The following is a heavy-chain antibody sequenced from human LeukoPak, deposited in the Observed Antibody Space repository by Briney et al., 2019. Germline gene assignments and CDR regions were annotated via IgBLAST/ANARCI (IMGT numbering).Heavy chain of an antibody. J-gene: IGHJ4*02. CDR3: AKEPRVATIEIFDY. V-gene: IGHV3-23*01. Sequence: PGVSLRLSCAASGFTFSSYAMSWVRQAPGKGLECVSSISGGSGVTYYADSVKGRFTISRDNSKNTVYLQMNSLRAEDTAVYYCAKEPRVATIEIFDYWGQGTLVTVSS. D-gene: IGHD5-12*01. CDR2: ISGGSGVT. CDR1: GFTFSSYA.